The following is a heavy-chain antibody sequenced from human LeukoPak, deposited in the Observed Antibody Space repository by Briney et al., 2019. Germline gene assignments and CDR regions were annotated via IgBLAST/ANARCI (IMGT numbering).Heavy chain of an antibody. CDR1: GFTFSNFA. Sequence: GGSLRLSCSASGFTFSNFAMHWVRQAPGKGLECVSAISRNGDSTYYADSVKGRFTISRDNSKNTLYLQMNSLRVEDTAVYYCAEEVGNTYPTFDYWGQGTLVTVSS. D-gene: IGHD1-26*01. J-gene: IGHJ4*02. CDR3: AEEVGNTYPTFDY. V-gene: IGHV3-64*04. CDR2: ISRNGDST.